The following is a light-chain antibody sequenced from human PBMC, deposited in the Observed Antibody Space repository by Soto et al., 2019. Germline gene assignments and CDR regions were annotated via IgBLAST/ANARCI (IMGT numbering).Light chain of an antibody. CDR2: EGS. CDR1: SSDVGSDNL. Sequence: QSALTQPASVSGSPGQSITISCTGTSSDVGSDNLVSWYQQHPGKAPKLMIYEGSKRPSGVSNRFSGSKSGNTASLTISGLQAEDEADYYCCSYAGSSTAIFGGGTK. J-gene: IGLJ2*01. CDR3: CSYAGSSTAI. V-gene: IGLV2-23*01.